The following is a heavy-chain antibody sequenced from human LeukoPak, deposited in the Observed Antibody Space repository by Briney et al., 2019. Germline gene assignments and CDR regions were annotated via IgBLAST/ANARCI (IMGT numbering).Heavy chain of an antibody. D-gene: IGHD3-10*01. Sequence: PSETLSLTCTVSGGSISSYYWSWIRQPPGKGLEWIGYIHYSGNTNYNPSLKSRVTISLVTSKNQFSLKLSSVTAADTAVYYCARGGYYGSGNDFRFDPWGQGTLVTVSS. CDR2: IHYSGNT. CDR1: GGSISSYY. CDR3: ARGGYYGSGNDFRFDP. J-gene: IGHJ5*02. V-gene: IGHV4-59*01.